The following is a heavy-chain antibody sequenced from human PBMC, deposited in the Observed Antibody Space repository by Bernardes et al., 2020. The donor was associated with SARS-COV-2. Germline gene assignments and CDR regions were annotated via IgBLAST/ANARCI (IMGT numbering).Heavy chain of an antibody. CDR3: ATLGGSFPYYSIDV. D-gene: IGHD1-26*01. CDR1: GFTFSSYA. J-gene: IGHJ6*03. CDR2: ISGSGTTT. V-gene: IGHV3-23*01. Sequence: GGSLRLSCAASGFTFSSYAMSWVRQAPGKGLEWVSAISGSGTTTFYADSVKGRFTTSRDNSKNTMYMQMNSLRAEDTAVYYCATLGGSFPYYSIDVWGQGTTVTVSS.